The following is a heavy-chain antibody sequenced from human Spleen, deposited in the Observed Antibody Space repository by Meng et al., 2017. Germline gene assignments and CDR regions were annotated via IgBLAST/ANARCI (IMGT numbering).Heavy chain of an antibody. D-gene: IGHD3-3*01. CDR3: ARGFSDVYYYYYGMDV. V-gene: IGHV4-39*07. CDR2: IYYSGST. CDR1: GGSISSSSYY. J-gene: IGHJ6*02. Sequence: SETLSLTCTVSGGSISSSSYYWGWIRQPPGKGLEWIGSIYYSGSTYYNPSLKSRVTISVDTSKNQFSLKLSSVTAADTAVYYCARGFSDVYYYYYGMDVWGQRTTVTVSS.